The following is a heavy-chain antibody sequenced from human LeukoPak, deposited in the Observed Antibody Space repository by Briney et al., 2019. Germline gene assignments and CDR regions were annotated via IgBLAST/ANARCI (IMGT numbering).Heavy chain of an antibody. Sequence: QPGGSLRLSCAASGFTLSSYAMSWVRQAPGKGLEWVSAISGSGGSTYYADSVKGRFTISRDNSKNTLYLQMNSLRAEDTAVYYCAKANRIAARHPQYFQHWGQGTLVTVSS. CDR2: ISGSGGST. CDR1: GFTLSSYA. V-gene: IGHV3-23*01. D-gene: IGHD6-6*01. CDR3: AKANRIAARHPQYFQH. J-gene: IGHJ1*01.